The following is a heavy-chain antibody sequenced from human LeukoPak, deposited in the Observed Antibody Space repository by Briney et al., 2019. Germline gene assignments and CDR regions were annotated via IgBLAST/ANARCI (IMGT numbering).Heavy chain of an antibody. V-gene: IGHV1-8*02. CDR1: GYSFSSYD. CDR2: VNTASGDT. CDR3: AREDIVMSNDAFDI. D-gene: IGHD2-15*01. J-gene: IGHJ3*02. Sequence: ASVKVSCKSSGYSFSSYDINWVRQASGQGLEWVGWVNTASGDTGSAQKFQGRVTMTRNTSINTAYMELSSLGSEDTAVYYCAREDIVMSNDAFDIWGQGTRVTVSS.